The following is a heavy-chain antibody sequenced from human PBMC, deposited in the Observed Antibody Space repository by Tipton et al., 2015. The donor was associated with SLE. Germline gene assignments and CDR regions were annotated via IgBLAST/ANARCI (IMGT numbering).Heavy chain of an antibody. CDR3: ARDRYYYMDV. CDR1: GGSISSGSYY. Sequence: TLSLTCTVPGGSISSGSYYWSWIRQPAGKGLEWIGRIYTSGSTNYNPSLKSRVTISVDTSKNQFSLKLSSVTAADTAVYYCARDRYYYMDVWGKGTTVTVSS. CDR2: IYTSGST. J-gene: IGHJ6*03. V-gene: IGHV4-61*02.